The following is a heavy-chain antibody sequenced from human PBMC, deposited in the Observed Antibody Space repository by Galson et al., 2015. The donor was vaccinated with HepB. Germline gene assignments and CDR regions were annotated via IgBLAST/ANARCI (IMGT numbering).Heavy chain of an antibody. CDR3: ARDRGIAARPYCWFDP. J-gene: IGHJ5*02. Sequence: TLSLTCTVSGGSISSGGYYWSWIRQHPGKGLEWIGYIYYSGSTYYNPSLKSRVTISVDTSKNQFSLKLSSVTAADTAVYYCARDRGIAARPYCWFDPWGQGTLVTVSS. D-gene: IGHD6-6*01. CDR1: GGSISSGGYY. V-gene: IGHV4-31*03. CDR2: IYYSGST.